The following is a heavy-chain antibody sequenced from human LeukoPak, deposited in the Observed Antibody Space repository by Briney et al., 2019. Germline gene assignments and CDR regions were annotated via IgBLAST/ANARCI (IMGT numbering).Heavy chain of an antibody. CDR3: ARGRYSGTTYYFDY. Sequence: GGSLRLSCAASGFTFSIYAMSWVRQVPGKGLEWVANIKKDGSETYYVDSVKGRFTISRDNAKNSLYLQMNSLRAEDTAMYYCARGRYSGTTYYFDYWGQGTLVTVSS. V-gene: IGHV3-7*03. CDR2: IKKDGSET. D-gene: IGHD5-12*01. J-gene: IGHJ4*02. CDR1: GFTFSIYA.